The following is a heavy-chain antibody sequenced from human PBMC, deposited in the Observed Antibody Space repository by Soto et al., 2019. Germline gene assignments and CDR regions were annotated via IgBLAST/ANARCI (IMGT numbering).Heavy chain of an antibody. CDR3: ARGSDGVWNWFDP. CDR2: IRHSGST. V-gene: IGHV4-30-4*01. CDR1: GGSISSGDFY. J-gene: IGHJ5*02. D-gene: IGHD2-21*02. Sequence: KPSETLSLTCSVSGGSISSGDFYWSWIRQPPGKGLEWIGYIRHSGSTYHNSSLRGRVAISVDTSNNQFSLRLNSVTAADTAVYYCARGSDGVWNWFDPWGQGTQVTVSS.